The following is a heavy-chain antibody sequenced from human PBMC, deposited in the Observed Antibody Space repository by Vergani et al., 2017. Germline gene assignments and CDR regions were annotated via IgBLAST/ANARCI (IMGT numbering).Heavy chain of an antibody. V-gene: IGHV1-2*02. Sequence: LVQSGPEVKEPGASVKVSCPVSGYTFTDFFLAWVRQIPGERPEWMGWINPTGSRRYAEQFEGRVTMTTDTSIKTVFLGITGLRSDDTAVYYCVRSRSFYFDNWGQGTLITVSS. J-gene: IGHJ4*02. CDR1: GYTFTDFF. CDR3: VRSRSFYFDN. CDR2: INPTGSR.